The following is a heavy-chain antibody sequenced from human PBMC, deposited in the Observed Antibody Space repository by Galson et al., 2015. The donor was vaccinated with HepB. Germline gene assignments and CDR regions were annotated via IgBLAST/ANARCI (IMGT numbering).Heavy chain of an antibody. CDR1: GFTFTRYA. Sequence: FLRLSCAASGFTFTRYAMTWVRQAPGKGPEWVASITSSGGKTYYTDSVKGRFTISRDHSKNTLFLQLNSLRAEDTAVYYCAKDGIMVANNPYHFHYWSQGTLVTVSS. CDR3: AKDGIMVANNPYHFHY. J-gene: IGHJ4*02. CDR2: ITSSGGKT. D-gene: IGHD2-15*01. V-gene: IGHV3-23*01.